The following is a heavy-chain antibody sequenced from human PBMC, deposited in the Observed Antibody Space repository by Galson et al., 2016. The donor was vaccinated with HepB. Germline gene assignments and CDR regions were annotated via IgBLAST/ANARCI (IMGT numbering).Heavy chain of an antibody. J-gene: IGHJ4*02. Sequence: SLRLSCAASGFTFSSYAMNWVRQAPGKGLEWVSGISDSGDAKTYYADSVKGRFTISRDNSKNTLYLQLNLRRADDTAVYYCAKPWGDYDSTFFNYFDYWGQGTLVTVSS. D-gene: IGHD4-17*01. V-gene: IGHV3-23*01. CDR3: AKPWGDYDSTFFNYFDY. CDR1: GFTFSSYA. CDR2: ISDSGDAKT.